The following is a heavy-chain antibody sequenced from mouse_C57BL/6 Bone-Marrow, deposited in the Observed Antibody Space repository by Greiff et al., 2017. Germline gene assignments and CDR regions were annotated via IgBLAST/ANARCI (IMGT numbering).Heavy chain of an antibody. Sequence: EVQLVESGPSLVRPSQTLSLTCTVTGFSINSDCYWIWIRQFPGNKLEYIGYTFYSGITYYNPSLESRTYITRDTSKNQFSLKLSSVTTEDTATYYCARGIYYGYADWYFDVWGTGTTVTVSS. CDR2: TFYSGIT. D-gene: IGHD2-2*01. V-gene: IGHV3-3*01. CDR3: ARGIYYGYADWYFDV. CDR1: GFSINSDCY. J-gene: IGHJ1*03.